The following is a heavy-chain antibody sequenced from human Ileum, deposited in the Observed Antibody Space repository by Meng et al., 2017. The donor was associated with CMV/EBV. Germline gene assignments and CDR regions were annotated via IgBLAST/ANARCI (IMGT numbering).Heavy chain of an antibody. Sequence: ASGFTFSSYAMSWVRQAAGKGLEWVSAISGSGGSTYYADSVKGRFTISRDNSKNTLYLQMNSLRAEDTAVYYCAKGSTYVPGYYFDYWGQGTLVTVSS. CDR1: GFTFSSYA. CDR3: AKGSTYVPGYYFDY. V-gene: IGHV3-23*01. J-gene: IGHJ4*02. CDR2: ISGSGGST. D-gene: IGHD3-16*01.